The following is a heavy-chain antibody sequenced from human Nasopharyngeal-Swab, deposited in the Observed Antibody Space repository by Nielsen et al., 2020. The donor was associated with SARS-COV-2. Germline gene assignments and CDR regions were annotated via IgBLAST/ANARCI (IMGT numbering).Heavy chain of an antibody. CDR2: ISGSGGTI. Sequence: GGSLSLSCAASGFTFSDYYMSWIRQAPGKGLEYISYISGSGGTIYYGDSMKGRFTISRDNAKHSLYLQMNSLRAEDTAVYYCARDRANWDFDYWGQGTLVTVSS. CDR3: ARDRANWDFDY. CDR1: GFTFSDYY. J-gene: IGHJ4*02. D-gene: IGHD7-27*01. V-gene: IGHV3-11*04.